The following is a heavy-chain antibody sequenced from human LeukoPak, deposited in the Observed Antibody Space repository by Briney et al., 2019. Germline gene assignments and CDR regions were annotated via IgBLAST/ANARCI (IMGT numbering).Heavy chain of an antibody. CDR2: IYYSGST. V-gene: IGHV4-39*01. J-gene: IGHJ4*02. CDR3: ASPAS. CDR1: GDSINCSDYY. Sequence: PSETLSLTCSVSGDSINCSDYYLGWIRQPPGKGLEWIGSIYYSGSTYYNPSLKSRVTISVDTSKNQFSLKLSSVTAADTAVYYCASPASWGQGTLVTVSS.